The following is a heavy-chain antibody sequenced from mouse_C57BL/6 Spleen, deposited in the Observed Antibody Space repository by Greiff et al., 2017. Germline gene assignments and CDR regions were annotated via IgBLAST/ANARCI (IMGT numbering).Heavy chain of an antibody. CDR1: GYTFTDYY. CDR3: ARGMRFAY. CDR2: INPNNGGT. V-gene: IGHV1-26*01. J-gene: IGHJ3*01. Sequence: EVQLQQSGPELVKPGASVKISCKASGYTFTDYYMNWVKQSHGKSLEWIGDINPNNGGTSYNQKFKGKATLTVDKSSSTAYMELRSLTSEDSAVYYRARGMRFAYWGQGTLVTVSA.